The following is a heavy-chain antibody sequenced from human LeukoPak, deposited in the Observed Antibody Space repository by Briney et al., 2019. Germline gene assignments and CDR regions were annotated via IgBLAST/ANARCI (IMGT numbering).Heavy chain of an antibody. J-gene: IGHJ4*02. CDR3: ARYSSGAYYFDY. Sequence: SETLSLTCTVSGGSINNYYWSWIRQPPGKRLEWIGYIYYTGNTYYNPSRNSRVTLSVDTSKNQFSLKLSSVSAADTAVYYCARYSSGAYYFDYWGQGTLLTVSP. CDR2: IYYTGNT. CDR1: GGSINNYY. D-gene: IGHD2-15*01. V-gene: IGHV4-59*01.